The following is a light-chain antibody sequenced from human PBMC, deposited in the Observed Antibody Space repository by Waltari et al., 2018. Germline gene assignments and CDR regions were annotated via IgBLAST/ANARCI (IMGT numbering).Light chain of an antibody. J-gene: IGLJ1*01. Sequence: QSALTPPRSVSGSPGPSVTISCAGTSSDVGWYMYVSWYQQHPGKAPKLMISDVTQRPSGVPARFSGSKSGTTASLTISGLQAEDEAEYYCCSYAGGSYVFGTGTKVTVL. CDR3: CSYAGGSYV. CDR2: DVT. V-gene: IGLV2-11*02. CDR1: SSDVGWYMY.